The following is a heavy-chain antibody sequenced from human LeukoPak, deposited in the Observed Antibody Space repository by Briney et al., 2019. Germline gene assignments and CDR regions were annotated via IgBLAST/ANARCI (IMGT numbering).Heavy chain of an antibody. D-gene: IGHD5-12*01. CDR2: IYPSGTT. J-gene: IGHJ4*02. CDR1: GGSISSGSYY. V-gene: IGHV4-61*02. Sequence: SETLSLTCTVSGGSISSGSYYWSWIRQPAGKGLEWIGRIYPSGTTNYNPSHKSRVTISVDTSKNQFSLKLRSVTAADTAVYYCARGQEVVAENYFDYWGQGTLVTVSS. CDR3: ARGQEVVAENYFDY.